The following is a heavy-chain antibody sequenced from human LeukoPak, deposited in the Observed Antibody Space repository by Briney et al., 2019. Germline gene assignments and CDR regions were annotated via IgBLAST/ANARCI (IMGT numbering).Heavy chain of an antibody. Sequence: GGSLRLSCVASKFTFSSYGMNWVRQTPGRGLEWVSAISGSGSGTYYADSVKGRFTISRDNSKNTLYLQMNSLRVEDTAVYYCAKATVDIIVVPADYYYYMDVWGKGTTVTVSS. V-gene: IGHV3-23*01. D-gene: IGHD2-2*01. CDR1: KFTFSSYG. CDR3: AKATVDIIVVPADYYYYMDV. J-gene: IGHJ6*03. CDR2: ISGSGSGT.